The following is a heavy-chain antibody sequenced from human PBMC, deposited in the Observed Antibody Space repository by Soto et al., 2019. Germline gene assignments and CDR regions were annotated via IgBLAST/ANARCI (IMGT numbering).Heavy chain of an antibody. CDR2: IYFTGST. CDR1: VGALSSETYN. J-gene: IGHJ5*02. V-gene: IGHV4-61*01. CDR3: TRGPPRVQWFDP. Sequence: ETVSLTCAVSVGALSSETYNWSWILQPPGKGLEWIGHIYFTGSTNYNPSLKSRVTMSLDTSRNQFSLKLSSVTAADTAVYYCTRGPPRVQWFDPWGLGTLVTVSS.